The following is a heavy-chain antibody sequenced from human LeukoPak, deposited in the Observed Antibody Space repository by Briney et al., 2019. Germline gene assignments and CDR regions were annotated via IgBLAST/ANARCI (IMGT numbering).Heavy chain of an antibody. J-gene: IGHJ4*02. CDR2: IYYSGTT. Sequence: SETLSLICSVSGGSISSYYWSGIRRPPGKGLVWMRDIYYSGTTYYNPSIKRRVTISVDPSKSQFPPKLRSVTAADTAVYYRARDDDFWSGYPPLTRFDYWGQGTLVTVSS. V-gene: IGHV4-59*12. CDR3: ARDDDFWSGYPPLTRFDY. D-gene: IGHD3-3*01. CDR1: GGSISSYY.